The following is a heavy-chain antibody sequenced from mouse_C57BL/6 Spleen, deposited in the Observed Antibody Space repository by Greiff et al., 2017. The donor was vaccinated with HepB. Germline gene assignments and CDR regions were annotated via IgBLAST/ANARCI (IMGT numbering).Heavy chain of an antibody. J-gene: IGHJ1*03. D-gene: IGHD3-2*02. CDR3: ARKDSGV. Sequence: QVQLQQPGAELVKPGASVKLSCKASGYTFTSYWMQWVKQRPGQGLEWIGEIDPSDSYTNYNQKFKGKATLTVDTSSSTAYMQLSSLTSEDSAVYYCARKDSGVWGTGTTVTVSS. CDR2: IDPSDSYT. CDR1: GYTFTSYW. V-gene: IGHV1-50*01.